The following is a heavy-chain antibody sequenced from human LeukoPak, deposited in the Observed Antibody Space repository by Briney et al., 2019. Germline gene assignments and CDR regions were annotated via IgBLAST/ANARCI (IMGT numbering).Heavy chain of an antibody. CDR3: AKDPYDFWSGYFWRWFDP. CDR1: GFTFSSYA. V-gene: IGHV3-23*01. J-gene: IGHJ5*02. CDR2: ISGSGGST. Sequence: PGGSLGLSCAASGFTFSSYAMSWVRQAPGKGLEWVSAISGSGGSTYYADSVKGRFTISRDNSKNTLYLQMNSLRAEDTAVYYCAKDPYDFWSGYFWRWFDPWGQGTLVTVSS. D-gene: IGHD3-3*01.